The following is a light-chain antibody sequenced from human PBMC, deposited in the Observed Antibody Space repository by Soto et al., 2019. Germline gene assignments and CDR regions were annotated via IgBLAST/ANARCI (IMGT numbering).Light chain of an antibody. J-gene: IGLJ2*01. CDR1: SSDVGGYNY. CDR3: SSYTRSTTLVV. V-gene: IGLV2-14*01. CDR2: DVS. Sequence: QSALTQPASVSGSPGQSITISCTGTSSDVGGYNYVSWYQQHPGKAPKLMIYDVSDRPSGVSSRFSGSKSGNTASLTISGLQAEDEADYYCSSYTRSTTLVVFGGGTKLTGL.